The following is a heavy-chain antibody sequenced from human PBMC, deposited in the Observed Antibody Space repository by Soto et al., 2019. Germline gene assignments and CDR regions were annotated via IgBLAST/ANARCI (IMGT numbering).Heavy chain of an antibody. CDR1: GYSFTSYW. CDR3: ARAGYYYDSSGYSSFDY. D-gene: IGHD3-22*01. Sequence: GESLKISCKGSGYSFTSYWIGWVRQMPGKGLEWMGIIYPGDSDTRYSPPFQGQVTISADKSISTAYLQWSSLKASDTAMYYCARAGYYYDSSGYSSFDYWGQGTLVTVSS. V-gene: IGHV5-51*01. CDR2: IYPGDSDT. J-gene: IGHJ4*02.